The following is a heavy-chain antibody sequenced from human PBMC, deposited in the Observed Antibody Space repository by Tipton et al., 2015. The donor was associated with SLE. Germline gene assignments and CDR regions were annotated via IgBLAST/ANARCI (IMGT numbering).Heavy chain of an antibody. J-gene: IGHJ4*02. V-gene: IGHV3-30*18. CDR3: AKPRTTTADYFDY. Sequence: SLRLSCAASGFTFSSYGMHWVRQAPGKGLEWVAVIWYDGSNKYYADSVKGRFTISRDNSKNTLYLQMNSLRAEDTAVYYCAKPRTTTADYFDYWGQGTLVTVSS. D-gene: IGHD1-1*01. CDR1: GFTFSSYG. CDR2: IWYDGSNK.